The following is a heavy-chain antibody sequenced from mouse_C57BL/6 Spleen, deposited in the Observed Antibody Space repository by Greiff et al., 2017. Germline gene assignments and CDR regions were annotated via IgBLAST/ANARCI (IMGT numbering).Heavy chain of an antibody. CDR2: ISAGGSYT. CDR3: ARERFYDYAERGYYFDY. Sequence: EVQLVESGGGLVKPGGSLKLSCAASGFTFSSYAMSWVRQTPEKRLEWVATISAGGSYTYYPDNVKGRFTISRDNAKNNLYLQMSHLKSEDTAMYYCARERFYDYAERGYYFDYWGQGTTLTVSS. CDR1: GFTFSSYA. V-gene: IGHV5-4*01. J-gene: IGHJ2*01. D-gene: IGHD2-4*01.